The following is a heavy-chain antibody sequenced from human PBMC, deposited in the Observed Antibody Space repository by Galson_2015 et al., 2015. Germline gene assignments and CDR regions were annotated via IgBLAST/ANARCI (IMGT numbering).Heavy chain of an antibody. V-gene: IGHV1-69*13. J-gene: IGHJ5*02. Sequence: SVKVSCKASGGTFSSYAISWVRQAPGQGLEWMGGIIPIFGTANYAQKFQGRVTITADESTSTAYMELSSLRSEDTAVYYCARGLYYYDSSGYAGCWFDPWGQGTLVTVSS. CDR1: GGTFSSYA. CDR3: ARGLYYYDSSGYAGCWFDP. D-gene: IGHD3-22*01. CDR2: IIPIFGTA.